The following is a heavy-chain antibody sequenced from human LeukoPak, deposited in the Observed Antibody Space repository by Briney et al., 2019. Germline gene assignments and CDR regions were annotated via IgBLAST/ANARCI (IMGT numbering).Heavy chain of an antibody. CDR3: AKVSERLATVSNFDY. V-gene: IGHV3-30*18. Sequence: GRSLRLSCAASGFTFSSYGMHWVRQAPGKGLEWAAVISYDGSNKYYADSVKGRFTISRDNFKNTLYLQMNSLRAEDTAVYYCAKVSERLATVSNFDYWGQGTLVTVSS. CDR1: GFTFSSYG. CDR2: ISYDGSNK. D-gene: IGHD6-19*01. J-gene: IGHJ4*02.